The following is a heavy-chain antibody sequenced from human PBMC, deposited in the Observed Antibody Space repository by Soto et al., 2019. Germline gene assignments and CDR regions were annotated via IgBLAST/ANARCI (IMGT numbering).Heavy chain of an antibody. CDR1: GGSISSSSYY. CDR2: IYYSGST. Sequence: QLQLQESGPGLVKPSETLSLTCTVSGGSISSSSYYWGWIRQPPGKGLEWIGGIYYSGSTYYNPSLKSRGSLPVDTSQNQFALKLSSVTAADTAVYYCARQGRSSWDGRDWWGQGTLVTVSS. D-gene: IGHD6-13*01. J-gene: IGHJ4*02. CDR3: ARQGRSSWDGRDW. V-gene: IGHV4-39*01.